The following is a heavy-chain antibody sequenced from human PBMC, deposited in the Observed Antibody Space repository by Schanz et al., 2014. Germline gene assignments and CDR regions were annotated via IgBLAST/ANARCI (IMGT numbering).Heavy chain of an antibody. J-gene: IGHJ3*01. CDR2: IFHSGTT. V-gene: IGHV4-4*02. Sequence: QVQLQESGPGLVKPSGTLSLTCVVSGGSISSGVWWTWARQSPGKGLEWIGEIFHSGTTNYNPSLESRVTISVAKSKKQYSLILSSMTAADTAVYYCTRSTLWSYDVWGRGTMVIVSS. CDR3: TRSTLWSYDV. D-gene: IGHD2-21*01. CDR1: GGSISSGVW.